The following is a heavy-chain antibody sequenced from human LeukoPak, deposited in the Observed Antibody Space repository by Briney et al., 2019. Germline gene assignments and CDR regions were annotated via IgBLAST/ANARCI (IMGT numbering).Heavy chain of an antibody. D-gene: IGHD5-18*01. CDR2: ISAYSGDT. V-gene: IGHV1-18*01. CDR1: GYTFTTYG. Sequence: ASVKVSCKASGYTFTTYGITWVRQAPGQGLEWMGWISAYSGDTDYAQRFQARVTMTTDTSTTTVYMELRSLKSDDTAVYYCARERGYRGGADYWGQGTLVTVSS. CDR3: ARERGYRGGADY. J-gene: IGHJ4*02.